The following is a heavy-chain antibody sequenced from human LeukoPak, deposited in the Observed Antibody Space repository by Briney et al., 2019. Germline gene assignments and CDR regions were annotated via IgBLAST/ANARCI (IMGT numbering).Heavy chain of an antibody. CDR2: IFYSGST. V-gene: IGHV4-59*01. D-gene: IGHD5-24*01. CDR1: GGSISHFY. CDR3: ARGDGFFDY. Sequence: PSETLSLTCSVSGGSISHFYWSWIRQPPGKDLEWIGYIFYSGSTNYNPSLKSRVTISADTSKNQLSLKLSSVTAADTAVYYCARGDGFFDYWGQGTVVTVSS. J-gene: IGHJ4*02.